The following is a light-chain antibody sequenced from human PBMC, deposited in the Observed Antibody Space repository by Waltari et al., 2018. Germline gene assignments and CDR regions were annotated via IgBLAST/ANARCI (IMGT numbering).Light chain of an antibody. Sequence: DIQMTQSPSSLSASAGDRVTITCQASQDIGNFLNWYQHQPGRAPNLLIYDAPNLETGVPSRFSGSGSGTHFTFTITSLQSEDIATYYCQQYDNFPFTFGQGTKVEIK. J-gene: IGKJ2*01. CDR3: QQYDNFPFT. CDR2: DAP. CDR1: QDIGNF. V-gene: IGKV1-33*01.